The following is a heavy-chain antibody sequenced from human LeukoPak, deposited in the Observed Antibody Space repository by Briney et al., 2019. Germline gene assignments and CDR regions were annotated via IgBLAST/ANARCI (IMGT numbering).Heavy chain of an antibody. D-gene: IGHD6-19*01. V-gene: IGHV3-23*01. J-gene: IGHJ4*02. CDR2: FVSSGVSA. CDR1: GFTFSTYV. CDR3: AKFSGWTTNYLDS. Sequence: GGSLRLSCAASGFTFSTYVMSWVRQAPGKGLVWVAGFVSSGVSANYADSVKGRFTISRDNTKNTLYLQMNSLSAEDTAVYYCAKFSGWTTNYLDSWGQGTLVTVSS.